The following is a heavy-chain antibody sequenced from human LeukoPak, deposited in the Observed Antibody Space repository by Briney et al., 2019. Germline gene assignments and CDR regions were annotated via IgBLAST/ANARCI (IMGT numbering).Heavy chain of an antibody. CDR2: MNPNSGNT. J-gene: IGHJ4*02. Sequence: ASVKVSCKASGYTFTSYDINWVRQATGQGLECMGWMNPNSGNTGYAQKFQGRVTMTRNTSISTAYMELSSLRSEDTAVYYCARVGPSSGYYSLDYWGQGTLVTVSS. D-gene: IGHD3-22*01. V-gene: IGHV1-8*01. CDR3: ARVGPSSGYYSLDY. CDR1: GYTFTSYD.